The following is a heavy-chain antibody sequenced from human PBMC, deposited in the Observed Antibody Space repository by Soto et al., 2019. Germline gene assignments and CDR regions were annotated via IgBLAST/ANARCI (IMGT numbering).Heavy chain of an antibody. J-gene: IGHJ4*02. V-gene: IGHV3-23*01. Sequence: EGQLLESGGGLVQPGGSRRLSCAASGFTFSSYAMSCVRQAPGKGLEWVSGISGSGGSTYYADSVKGRFTISRDNSKNTLYRQMNSLRAEDTAVYYCARLSSGWYFDYWGQGTLVTVSS. D-gene: IGHD6-19*01. CDR2: ISGSGGST. CDR1: GFTFSSYA. CDR3: ARLSSGWYFDY.